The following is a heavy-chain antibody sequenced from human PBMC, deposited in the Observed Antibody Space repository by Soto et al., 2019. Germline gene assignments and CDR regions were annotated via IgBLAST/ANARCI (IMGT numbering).Heavy chain of an antibody. V-gene: IGHV3-33*01. CDR1: GFTFSSYG. Sequence: GGSLRLSCAASGFTFSSYGMHWFRQAPGKGLEWVAVIWYDGSNKYYADSVKGRFTISRDNSKNTLYLQMNSLRAEDTAVYYCARDIVVVPADLDYYYYGMDVWGQGTTVTVSS. D-gene: IGHD2-2*01. CDR2: IWYDGSNK. CDR3: ARDIVVVPADLDYYYYGMDV. J-gene: IGHJ6*02.